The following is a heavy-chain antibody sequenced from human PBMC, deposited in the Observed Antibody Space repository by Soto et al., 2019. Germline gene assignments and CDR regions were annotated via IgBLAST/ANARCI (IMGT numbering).Heavy chain of an antibody. CDR2: INPSGGGT. CDR1: GYTFTTYY. V-gene: IGHV1-46*01. CDR3: AREARRQQLPRNFDY. J-gene: IGHJ4*02. D-gene: IGHD6-13*01. Sequence: QVQLMQSGAEVKKPGASVKVSCKASGYTFTTYYMHWVRQAPGQGLEWMGIINPSGGGTNYAQKFRVRFTRTRGTSKNTVYMQLSSLSTEDTAVYYCAREARRQQLPRNFDYWGPGTLLTVSS.